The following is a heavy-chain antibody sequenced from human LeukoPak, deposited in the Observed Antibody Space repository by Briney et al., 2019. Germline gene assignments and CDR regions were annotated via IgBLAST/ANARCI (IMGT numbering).Heavy chain of an antibody. CDR1: GDTFSSYA. CDR3: ARGTFGVVINNWFDP. D-gene: IGHD3-3*01. Sequence: GASVKVSCKASGDTFSSYAISWVRQAPGQGLEWMGGIIPIFGTANYAQKFQGRVTITADESTSTAYMELSSLRSEDTAVYYCARGTFGVVINNWFDPRGQGTLVTVSS. V-gene: IGHV1-69*13. CDR2: IIPIFGTA. J-gene: IGHJ5*02.